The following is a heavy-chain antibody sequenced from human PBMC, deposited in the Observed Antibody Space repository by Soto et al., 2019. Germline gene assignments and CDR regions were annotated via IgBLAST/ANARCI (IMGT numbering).Heavy chain of an antibody. V-gene: IGHV3-23*01. D-gene: IGHD6-19*01. CDR3: AKRPTARIAVAPRGLFDY. CDR1: GFTFSSYA. J-gene: IGHJ4*02. Sequence: EEQLLESGGGLVQPGGSLRLSCAASGFTFSSYAMTWVRQAPGKGLEWVSVISGSGGSTYYADSVKGRVTISRDNSKNPLYLPMNRLRAEETAVYYCAKRPTARIAVAPRGLFDYWGQGTLVTVSS. CDR2: ISGSGGST.